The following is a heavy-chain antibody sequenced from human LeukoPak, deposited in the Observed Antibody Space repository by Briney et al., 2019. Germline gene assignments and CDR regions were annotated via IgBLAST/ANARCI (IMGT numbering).Heavy chain of an antibody. J-gene: IGHJ4*02. CDR3: ARGPGVFSGYGH. CDR2: IKQDGSDR. D-gene: IGHD5-12*01. Sequence: GGSLRLSCAASGLTFSSYWMSWVRQAPGKGLEWVANIKQDGSDRYYVDSVKGRFTISRDNAKNSLYLQMNSLRAEDTALYYCARGPGVFSGYGHWGQGTLVTVSS. V-gene: IGHV3-7*03. CDR1: GLTFSSYW.